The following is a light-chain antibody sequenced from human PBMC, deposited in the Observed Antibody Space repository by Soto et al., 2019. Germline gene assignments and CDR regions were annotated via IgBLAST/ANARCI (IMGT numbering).Light chain of an antibody. CDR1: QSVSSY. J-gene: IGKJ1*01. V-gene: IGKV3-11*01. CDR3: HQRSKWPPAWT. CDR2: DAS. Sequence: EIVLTQSPATLSLSPGERATLSCRASQSVSSYLAWYQQKPGQAPRLLIYDASNRATGIPARFSGSGSGTDFTLTISSLEAEDFAVYYCHQRSKWPPAWTGGQGTKVEIK.